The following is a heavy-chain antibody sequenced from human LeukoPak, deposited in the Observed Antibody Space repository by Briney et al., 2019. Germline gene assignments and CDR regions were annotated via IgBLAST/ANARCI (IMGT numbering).Heavy chain of an antibody. J-gene: IGHJ4*02. V-gene: IGHV1-69*06. CDR2: IIPIFGTA. D-gene: IGHD5-18*01. Sequence: SVKVSCKASGGTFSSYAISWVRQAPGQGLEWMGGIIPIFGTANYAQKFQGRVTITADKSTSTAYMELSSLRSEDTAVYYCARARGYSHGPFDYWGQGTLVTVSS. CDR3: ARARGYSHGPFDY. CDR1: GGTFSSYA.